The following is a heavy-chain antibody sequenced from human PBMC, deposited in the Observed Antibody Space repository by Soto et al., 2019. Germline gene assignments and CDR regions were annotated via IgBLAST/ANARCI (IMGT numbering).Heavy chain of an antibody. CDR1: GCTFSESV. CDR2: MSGDGRT. Sequence: GSRRLSCVGSGCTFSESVIAWVRQAPWKGLEWLSVMSGDGRTRYALSVTGRFTISRDNSKNTLYLQMRSLRAEDAAAYYCVKWHTSNFDSLPFTGFDFWGQGTQVTVSS. V-gene: IGHV3-23*01. J-gene: IGHJ4*02. CDR3: VKWHTSNFDSLPFTGFDF. D-gene: IGHD3-22*01.